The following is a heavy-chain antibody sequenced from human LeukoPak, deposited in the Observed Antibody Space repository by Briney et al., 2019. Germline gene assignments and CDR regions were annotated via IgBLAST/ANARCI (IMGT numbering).Heavy chain of an antibody. Sequence: SETLSLTCTVSGGSISSYYWGWIRQPPGKGLEWIGSIYHSGSTYYNPSLKSRVTISVDTSKNQFSLKLSSVTAADTAVYYCARDHAGITMIVVVIPPSNWFDPWGQGTLVTVSS. D-gene: IGHD3-22*01. V-gene: IGHV4-38-2*02. CDR1: GGSISSYY. CDR3: ARDHAGITMIVVVIPPSNWFDP. J-gene: IGHJ5*02. CDR2: IYHSGST.